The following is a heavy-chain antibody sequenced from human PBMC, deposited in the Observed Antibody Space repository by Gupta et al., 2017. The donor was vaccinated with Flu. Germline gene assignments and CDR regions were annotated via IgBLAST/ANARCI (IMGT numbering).Heavy chain of an antibody. Sequence: EVQLVESGGGLVQPGGSLRLSCAASGFTFSSYDMPWVRQATGKVLEWVSAIGTAGDTYYPGSVKGRFTISRENAKNSLYLQMNSLRAGDTAVYYCARAATPYSSSSLVDYWGQGTLVTVSS. CDR3: ARAATPYSSSSLVDY. V-gene: IGHV3-13*04. CDR2: IGTAGDT. D-gene: IGHD6-6*01. CDR1: GFTFSSYD. J-gene: IGHJ4*02.